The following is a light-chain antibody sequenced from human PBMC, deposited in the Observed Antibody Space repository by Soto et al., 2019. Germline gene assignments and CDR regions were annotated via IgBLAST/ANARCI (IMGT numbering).Light chain of an antibody. Sequence: ETVLTQSPATLSLSPGERVTLSCRANQSVSSYLAWYQQKPGQAPRLLIYDASNRATGIPARFSGSGSGTDFTLTISSLEPEDFAVYYCQQRRSWLTFGGGTRVEIK. CDR1: QSVSSY. CDR2: DAS. J-gene: IGKJ4*01. V-gene: IGKV3-11*01. CDR3: QQRRSWLT.